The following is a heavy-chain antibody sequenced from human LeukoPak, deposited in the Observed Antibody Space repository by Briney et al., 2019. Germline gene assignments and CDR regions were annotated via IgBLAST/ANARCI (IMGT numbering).Heavy chain of an antibody. V-gene: IGHV1-2*02. CDR3: ARALRGSGYDPYDY. CDR2: INPSSGGT. CDR1: GYSFTDYY. J-gene: IGHJ4*02. Sequence: ASVKVSCKASGYSFTDYYVHWLRQAPGQGPEWMGWINPSSGGTTFAQSFHDRVTLTRDTSITTAYMELNSLRSDDTALYYCARALRGSGYDPYDYWGPGTLVTVSS. D-gene: IGHD5-12*01.